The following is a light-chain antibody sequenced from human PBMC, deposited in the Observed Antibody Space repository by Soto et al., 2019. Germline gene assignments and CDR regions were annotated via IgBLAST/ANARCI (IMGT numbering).Light chain of an antibody. J-gene: IGLJ1*01. V-gene: IGLV2-8*01. CDR3: KSYAGSNTYV. Sequence: QSVLTQPASVSGSPGQSVTISCTGTKSDSGVYDFVSWYQHHPGKAPRLIIYEVVQRPSGVPDRFSGSKSGNTASLTVSGLQAADEADYFCKSYAGSNTYVFGSGTKVTVL. CDR2: EVV. CDR1: KSDSGVYDF.